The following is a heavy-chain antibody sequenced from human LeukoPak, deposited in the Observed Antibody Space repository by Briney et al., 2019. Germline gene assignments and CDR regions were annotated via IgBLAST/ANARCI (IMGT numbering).Heavy chain of an antibody. J-gene: IGHJ5*02. Sequence: ASVKVSCKASGYTFTTYAMNWVRQAPGQGLEWMGWINPNSGGTNYAQKFQGRVTMTRDMSITTAYMELSRLRSDDTAVYYCARDRRMNYATARGAFDPWGQGTLVTVSS. CDR2: INPNSGGT. V-gene: IGHV1-2*02. D-gene: IGHD3-16*01. CDR3: ARDRRMNYATARGAFDP. CDR1: GYTFTTYA.